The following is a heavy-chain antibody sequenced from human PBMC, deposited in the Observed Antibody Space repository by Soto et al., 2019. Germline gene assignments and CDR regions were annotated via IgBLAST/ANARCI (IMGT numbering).Heavy chain of an antibody. D-gene: IGHD3-22*01. CDR1: GGSISSSNW. J-gene: IGHJ4*02. CDR2: IYHSGST. CDR3: ASLGGVNYYDSSGYYWLDY. V-gene: IGHV4-4*02. Sequence: KTSETLSLTCAVSGGSISSSNWWSWVRQPPGKGLEWIGEIYHSGSTNYNPSLKSRVTISVDKSKNQFSLKLSSVTAADTAVYYCASLGGVNYYDSSGYYWLDYWGQGTLVTVSS.